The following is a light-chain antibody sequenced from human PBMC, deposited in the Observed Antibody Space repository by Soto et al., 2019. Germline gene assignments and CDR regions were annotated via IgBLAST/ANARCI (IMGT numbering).Light chain of an antibody. Sequence: DMQVNRSPSSVSASIGGTVTITCRASQDINVYLNWYQQKPGEVPKLLIYSASTLHSGVPSRFTGSGSETDFTLTIRSLQHEDFATYYCQHGYVAQYSFGQGTKVDIK. J-gene: IGKJ2*03. CDR3: QHGYVAQYS. V-gene: IGKV1-39*01. CDR2: SAS. CDR1: QDINVY.